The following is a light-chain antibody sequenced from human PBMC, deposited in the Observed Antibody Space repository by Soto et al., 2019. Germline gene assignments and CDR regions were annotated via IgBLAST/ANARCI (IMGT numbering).Light chain of an antibody. V-gene: IGKV3-11*01. CDR1: QSVSNY. CDR3: QLGGT. CDR2: DAS. J-gene: IGKJ5*01. Sequence: EIVLTQSPATLSLSPGERATVSCRASQSVSNYLGWYQQKAGQAPRLLIYDASNRATGIPARFSGSGSGTDFILIISSLSSEDFAAYYCQLGGTFGQGTRLEIK.